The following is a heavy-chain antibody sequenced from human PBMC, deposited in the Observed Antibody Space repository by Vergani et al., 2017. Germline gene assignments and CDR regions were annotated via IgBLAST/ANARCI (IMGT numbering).Heavy chain of an antibody. V-gene: IGHV4-39*01. CDR1: GGSISSSSYY. CDR2: IYYSGST. J-gene: IGHJ4*02. D-gene: IGHD5-18*01. CDR3: ARYSYGAGHFDY. Sequence: QVQLQESGPGLVKPSQTLSLTCTVSGGSISSSSYYWGWIRQPPGKGLEWIGSIYYSGSTYYNPSLKSRVTISVDTSKNQFSLKLSSVTAADTAVYYCARYSYGAGHFDYWGQGTLVTVSS.